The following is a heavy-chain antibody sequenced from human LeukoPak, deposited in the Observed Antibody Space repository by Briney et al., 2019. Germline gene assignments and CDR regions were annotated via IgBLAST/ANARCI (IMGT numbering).Heavy chain of an antibody. D-gene: IGHD6-6*01. V-gene: IGHV3-48*02. CDR2: ISSSSSTI. Sequence: GGSLRLSCAASGFTFSSYSMNWVRQAPGKGLEWVSYISSSSSTIFYADSVKGRFTISRDNAKNSLYLQMHSLRDEDTAVYSCARDYTYRSSSIFDYWGQGTLVTVSS. J-gene: IGHJ4*02. CDR3: ARDYTYRSSSIFDY. CDR1: GFTFSSYS.